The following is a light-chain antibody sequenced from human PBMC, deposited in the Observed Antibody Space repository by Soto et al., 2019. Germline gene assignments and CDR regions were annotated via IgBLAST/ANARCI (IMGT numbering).Light chain of an antibody. CDR2: DVS. CDR1: SSDVGDYNY. J-gene: IGLJ1*01. CDR3: SSYTSSSTLA. V-gene: IGLV2-14*01. Sequence: QSVLTQPASVSGSPGQSITISCTGTSSDVGDYNYVSWYQQHPGKAPKVMIYDVSNRPSGVSNRFSGSKSGNTASLTISGLQAKDESDYYCSSYTSSSTLAFGTGTEVTV.